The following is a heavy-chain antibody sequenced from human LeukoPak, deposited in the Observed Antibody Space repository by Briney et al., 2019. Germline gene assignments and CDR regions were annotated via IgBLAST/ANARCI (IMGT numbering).Heavy chain of an antibody. CDR2: INPNSGGT. J-gene: IGHJ4*02. Sequence: ASVNVSCKASGYTFTGYYMHWVRQAPGQGLEWMGWINPNSGGTNYAQKFQGRVTMTRDTSISTAYMELSRLRSDDTAVYYCARAAGSYYGHQFDYWGQGTLVTVSS. V-gene: IGHV1-2*02. D-gene: IGHD1-26*01. CDR3: ARAAGSYYGHQFDY. CDR1: GYTFTGYY.